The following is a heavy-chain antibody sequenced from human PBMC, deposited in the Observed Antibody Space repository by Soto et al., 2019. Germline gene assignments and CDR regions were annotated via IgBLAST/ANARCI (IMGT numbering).Heavy chain of an antibody. V-gene: IGHV3-30*18. CDR2: ISRDGNNK. Sequence: GGSLRLSCETSGFTFRFFDMHWVRQAPGKGLEWVAMISRDGNNKHYGGSVKGRFSISRDNSKNTLYLQMNRLSDDDTAIYYCAKDAYTPFRTTAHDSGGLDHWGRGTLVTVSS. D-gene: IGHD4-4*01. CDR3: AKDAYTPFRTTAHDSGGLDH. J-gene: IGHJ4*02. CDR1: GFTFRFFD.